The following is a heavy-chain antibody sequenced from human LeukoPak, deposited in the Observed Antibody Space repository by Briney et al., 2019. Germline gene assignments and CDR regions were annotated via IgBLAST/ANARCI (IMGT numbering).Heavy chain of an antibody. Sequence: SETLSLTCAVYGGSFSGYYWSWIRQPPGKGLEWIGEINHSGSTNYNPSLKSRVTISVDTSKNQFSLKLSSVNAADTAVYYCARRFRIHFDYWGQGSLVTVSS. D-gene: IGHD3-10*01. V-gene: IGHV4-34*01. CDR1: GGSFSGYY. CDR3: ARRFRIHFDY. CDR2: INHSGST. J-gene: IGHJ4*02.